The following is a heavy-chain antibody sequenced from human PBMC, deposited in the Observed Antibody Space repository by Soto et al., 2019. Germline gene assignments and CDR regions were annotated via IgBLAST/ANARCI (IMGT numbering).Heavy chain of an antibody. V-gene: IGHV1-69*06. J-gene: IGHJ5*02. CDR3: ARDRTDSGYYTNWLDP. D-gene: IGHD3-22*01. CDR2: IIPIFGTT. CDR1: GGTFGSDA. Sequence: SVKVSCKASGGTFGSDAITCVRQAPGQGLEWVGRIIPIFGTTNYAQNLQGRVTISADKSTLTSYMELHSLTSDDTALYYCARDRTDSGYYTNWLDPWGQGTQVTVSS.